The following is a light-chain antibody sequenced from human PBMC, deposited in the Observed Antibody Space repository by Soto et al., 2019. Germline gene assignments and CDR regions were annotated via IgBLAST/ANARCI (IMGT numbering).Light chain of an antibody. CDR2: LNNDGSH. J-gene: IGLJ2*01. CDR1: SGHSSYA. Sequence: QLVLTQSPSASASLGASVKLTCTLSSGHSSYAIAWHQKQPGKGPRYLMDLNNDGSHTKGDAIPDRFSGSSSGADRYLIISSLQSEDEADYYCQTWGTGFQFFGGGTKLTVL. CDR3: QTWGTGFQF. V-gene: IGLV4-69*01.